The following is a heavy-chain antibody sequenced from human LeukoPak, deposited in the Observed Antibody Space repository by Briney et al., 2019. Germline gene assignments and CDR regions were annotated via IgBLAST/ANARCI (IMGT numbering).Heavy chain of an antibody. CDR3: ARIQSRIIAARPGNPAFDY. CDR1: GYTFTSYE. J-gene: IGHJ4*02. D-gene: IGHD6-6*01. CDR2: ISTYNDNT. Sequence: GASVKVSCKASGYTFTSYEISWVRQAPGQGLEWMGWISTYNDNTHYAQKLKGRVTMTTDTSTSTVYMELKSLRSDDTAVYYCARIQSRIIAARPGNPAFDYWGRGTLVTVSS. V-gene: IGHV1-18*01.